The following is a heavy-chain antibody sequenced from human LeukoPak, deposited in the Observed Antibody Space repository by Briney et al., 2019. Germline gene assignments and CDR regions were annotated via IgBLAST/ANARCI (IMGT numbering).Heavy chain of an antibody. CDR3: ARGMWFGEYYFDY. D-gene: IGHD3-10*01. Sequence: SETLSLTCAVSGGSISSSNWWSWVRQPPGKGLEWIGEINHSGSTNYNPSLKSRVTISVDTSKNQFSLKLSSVTAADTAVYYCARGMWFGEYYFDYWGQGTLVTVSS. CDR2: INHSGST. J-gene: IGHJ4*02. CDR1: GGSISSSNW. V-gene: IGHV4-4*02.